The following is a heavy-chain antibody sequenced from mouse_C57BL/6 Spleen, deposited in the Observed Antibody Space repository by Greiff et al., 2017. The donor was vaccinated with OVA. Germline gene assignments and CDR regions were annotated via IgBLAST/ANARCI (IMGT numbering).Heavy chain of an antibody. CDR2: IYPGDGDT. D-gene: IGHD1-1*01. CDR1: GYAFSSYW. Sequence: VQLQQSGAELVKPGASVKISCKASGYAFSSYWMNWVKQRPGKGLEWIGQIYPGDGDTNYNGKFKGKATLTADKSSSTAYMQLSSLTSEDSAVYFCAREGDYGRWYFDVWGTGTTVTVSS. CDR3: AREGDYGRWYFDV. J-gene: IGHJ1*03. V-gene: IGHV1-80*01.